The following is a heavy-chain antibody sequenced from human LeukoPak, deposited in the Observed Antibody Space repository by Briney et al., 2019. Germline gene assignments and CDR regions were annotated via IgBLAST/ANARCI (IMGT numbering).Heavy chain of an antibody. CDR3: AKGYWNPGY. CDR2: ISGSGGST. J-gene: IGHJ4*02. Sequence: GGSLRLSCVASGFTFSTYAMTWVRQAPGKGLEWVSGISGSGGSTYYADSVKGRFTISRDNSKNTLYLQMNNLRAEGTALYYCAKGYWNPGYWGQGTLVTVSS. V-gene: IGHV3-23*01. CDR1: GFTFSTYA. D-gene: IGHD1-1*01.